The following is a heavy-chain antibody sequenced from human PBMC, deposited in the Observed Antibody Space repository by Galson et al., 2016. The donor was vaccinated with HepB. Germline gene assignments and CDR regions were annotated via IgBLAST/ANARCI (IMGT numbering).Heavy chain of an antibody. V-gene: IGHV3-7*01. Sequence: LRLSCAASGFTFSSSWMTWVRQAPGKGLEWVAYMKQDGSEIYYVDSVKGRFTISRDNAKNSLYLQMNSLRAEDTAVYYCARGVYAFDIWGRGTMVTVSS. CDR1: GFTFSSSW. CDR2: MKQDGSEI. J-gene: IGHJ3*02. CDR3: ARGVYAFDI.